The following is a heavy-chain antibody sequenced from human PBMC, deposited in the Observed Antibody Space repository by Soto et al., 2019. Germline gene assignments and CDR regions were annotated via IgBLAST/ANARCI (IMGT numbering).Heavy chain of an antibody. CDR2: ISTSSNTI. D-gene: IGHD1-26*01. J-gene: IGHJ4*02. CDR3: ARDGGSYYY. CDR1: GFIFSSYS. Sequence: GGSLRLSCAASGFIFSSYSFNWVRQAPGKGLEWVSYISTSSNTIYYADSVKGRFTISRDNAKNSLYLQMSSLRDEDTAVYYCARDGGSYYYWGQGTLVTVSS. V-gene: IGHV3-48*02.